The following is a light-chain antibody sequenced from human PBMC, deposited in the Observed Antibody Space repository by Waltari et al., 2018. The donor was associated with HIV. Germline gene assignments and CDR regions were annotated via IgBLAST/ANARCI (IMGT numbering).Light chain of an antibody. CDR3: QQYNSYSWT. CDR1: ESISTW. J-gene: IGKJ1*01. V-gene: IGKV1-5*03. Sequence: DIQMTQSPRSLSASVGDRVTITCRANESISTWLAWFQQKAGKAPNLLLYRASNLETGVPSRFSGSGSGTEFTLTIAGLQPDDFATYYCQQYNSYSWTFGQGTRVEIK. CDR2: RAS.